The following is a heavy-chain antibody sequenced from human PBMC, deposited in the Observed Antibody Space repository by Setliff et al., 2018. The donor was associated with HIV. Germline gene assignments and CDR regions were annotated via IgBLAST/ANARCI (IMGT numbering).Heavy chain of an antibody. CDR2: INHSGRT. Sequence: SETLSLTCAVYGESFSGFYWTWIRQPPGKGLEWIEDINHSGRTNYNPSLKSRVTISVDASKNQFSLKLNSVTAADTAMYYCARDGGSSGWYFVLGYSDYWGPGTLVTVSS. CDR3: ARDGGSSGWYFVLGYSDY. J-gene: IGHJ4*02. V-gene: IGHV4-34*01. CDR1: GESFSGFY. D-gene: IGHD6-19*01.